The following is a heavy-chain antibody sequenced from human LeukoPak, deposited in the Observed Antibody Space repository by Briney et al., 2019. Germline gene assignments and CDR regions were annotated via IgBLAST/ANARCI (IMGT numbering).Heavy chain of an antibody. V-gene: IGHV4-39*07. J-gene: IGHJ5*02. CDR2: IYYSGST. Sequence: SETLSLTCTVSGGSLSSSSYYWGWIRQPPGKGLEWIGSIYYSGSTYYNPSLKSRVTISVDTSKNQFSLKLSSVTAADTAVYYCARGITIFGVAGNWFDPWGQGTLVTVSS. CDR1: GGSLSSSSYY. D-gene: IGHD3-3*01. CDR3: ARGITIFGVAGNWFDP.